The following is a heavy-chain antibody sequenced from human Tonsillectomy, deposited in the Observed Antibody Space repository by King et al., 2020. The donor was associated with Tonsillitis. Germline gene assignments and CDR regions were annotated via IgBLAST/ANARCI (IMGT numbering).Heavy chain of an antibody. CDR2: IYYSGST. CDR3: ARGYDTSADRWFDP. J-gene: IGHJ5*02. CDR1: GGSISSSSYY. V-gene: IGHV4-39*01. D-gene: IGHD3-9*01. Sequence: QLQESGPGLVKPSETLSLTCIVSGGSISSSSYYWGWIRQPPGKGLEWIGTIYYSGSTYYNLSLKSRVTISVDTSRNQFSLRLSSVTAADTALYYCARGYDTSADRWFDPWGQGTLVTVSS.